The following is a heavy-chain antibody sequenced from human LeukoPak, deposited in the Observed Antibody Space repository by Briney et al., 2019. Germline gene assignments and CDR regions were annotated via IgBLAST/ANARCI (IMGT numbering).Heavy chain of an antibody. CDR3: ARADYGDYGPPEY. Sequence: SETLSLTCAVYGGSFSGYYWSWIRQPPGKGLEWIGEINHSGSTNYNPSLKSRVTISVDTSKNQFSRKLSSVTAADTAVYYCARADYGDYGPPEYWGQGTLVTVSS. V-gene: IGHV4-34*01. CDR2: INHSGST. CDR1: GGSFSGYY. J-gene: IGHJ4*02. D-gene: IGHD4-17*01.